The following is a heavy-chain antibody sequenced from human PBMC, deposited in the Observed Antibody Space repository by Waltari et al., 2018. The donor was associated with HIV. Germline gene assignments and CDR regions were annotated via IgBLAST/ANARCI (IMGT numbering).Heavy chain of an antibody. D-gene: IGHD3-22*01. J-gene: IGHJ4*02. V-gene: IGHV4-61*02. Sequence: QVQLQESGPGLVKPSQTLSLTCSVSGGSISSGSHYWNWIRQPAGKGLEWIGRIYTTGSTNYNPSLKSRVSISIDTSKNQFSLRLNSVTAADTAVYYCARSIYYYDSSGYFFSYFDYWGQGTLITGSS. CDR3: ARSIYYYDSSGYFFSYFDY. CDR2: IYTTGST. CDR1: GGSISSGSHY.